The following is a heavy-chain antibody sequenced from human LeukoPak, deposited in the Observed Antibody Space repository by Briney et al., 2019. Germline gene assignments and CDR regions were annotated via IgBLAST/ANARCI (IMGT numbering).Heavy chain of an antibody. Sequence: SETLSLTCTVSGGSISSSSYYWGWIRQPPGKGLEWIGCIYYSGSTNYNPSLKSRVTISVDTSKNQFSLKLSSVTAADTAVYYCARLGFGILDPWGQGTLVTVSS. CDR1: GGSISSSSYY. V-gene: IGHV4-61*05. J-gene: IGHJ5*02. CDR3: ARLGFGILDP. D-gene: IGHD3-10*01. CDR2: IYYSGST.